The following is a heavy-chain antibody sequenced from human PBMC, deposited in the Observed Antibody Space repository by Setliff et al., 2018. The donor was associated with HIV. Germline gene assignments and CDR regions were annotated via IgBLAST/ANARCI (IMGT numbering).Heavy chain of an antibody. Sequence: SETLSLTCTVSGGSIISSSYYWGWIRQSPGKGLEWIASIRSSGDTYYNPSLQSRVIISVDTSNNQISLKLTSVTAADTAMYYCTIPASSLAPNWGRGTQVTVSS. V-gene: IGHV4-39*01. J-gene: IGHJ4*02. CDR2: IRSSGDT. CDR1: GGSIISSSYY. CDR3: TIPASSLAPN.